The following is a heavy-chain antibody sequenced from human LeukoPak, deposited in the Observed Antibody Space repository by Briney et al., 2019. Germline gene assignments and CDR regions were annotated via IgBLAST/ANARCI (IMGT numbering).Heavy chain of an antibody. V-gene: IGHV3-48*02. CDR1: GFTFSSYN. CDR3: ARGVAAAGRLVDY. D-gene: IGHD6-13*01. CDR2: ISSSSSTI. Sequence: GGSLRLSCAASGFTFSSYNMNWVRQAPGKGLEWVSYISSSSSTIYYADSVKGRFTISRGNAKNSLYLQMNSLRDEDTAVYYCARGVAAAGRLVDYWGQGTLVTVSS. J-gene: IGHJ4*02.